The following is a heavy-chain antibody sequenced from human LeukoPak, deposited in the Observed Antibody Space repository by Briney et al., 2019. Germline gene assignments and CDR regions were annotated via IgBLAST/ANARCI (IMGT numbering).Heavy chain of an antibody. CDR1: GFTFSSYS. D-gene: IGHD6-19*01. J-gene: IGHJ4*02. CDR2: IKPDGSQK. Sequence: PGGSLRLSCAASGFTFSSYSMNWVRQAPGRGLEWVANIKPDGSQKYYVGSVKGRFSISRDNAENSLYLQMNSLRAEDTAVYYCANSGWSLRDYWGQGTLVTVSS. V-gene: IGHV3-7*01. CDR3: ANSGWSLRDY.